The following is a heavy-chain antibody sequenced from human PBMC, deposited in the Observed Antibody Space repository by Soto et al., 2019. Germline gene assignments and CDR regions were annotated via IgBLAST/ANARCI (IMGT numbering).Heavy chain of an antibody. CDR3: ASERGDFYGGY. V-gene: IGHV3-48*01. CDR2: IDTSSSAI. CDR1: GFTFSTYS. J-gene: IGHJ4*02. D-gene: IGHD4-17*01. Sequence: EVQLVESGGGLVQPGGSLRLSCAASGFTFSTYSMNWVRQAPGKGLEWVSYIDTSSSAIYYADSVKGRFTVSRDNAKNSLYLQMNSLRAEDTAVYSCASERGDFYGGYWGQGTLVTVSS.